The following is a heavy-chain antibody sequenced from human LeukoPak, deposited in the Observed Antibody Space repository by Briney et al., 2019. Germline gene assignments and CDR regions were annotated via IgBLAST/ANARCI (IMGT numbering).Heavy chain of an antibody. CDR3: IGSGGWPGY. D-gene: IGHD1-26*01. V-gene: IGHV3-9*01. Sequence: GRSLRLSCAASGFTFDDYAMHWVRQAPGKGLEWVSRIASDGSTVYADSVKGRFTISRDNAKDTVCLQMNSLRVEDTAVYYCIGSGGWPGYWGQGTLVTVSS. J-gene: IGHJ4*02. CDR2: IASDGST. CDR1: GFTFDDYA.